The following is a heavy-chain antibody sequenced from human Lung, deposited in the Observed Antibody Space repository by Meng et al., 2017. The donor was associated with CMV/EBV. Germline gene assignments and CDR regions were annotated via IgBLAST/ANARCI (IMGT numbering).Heavy chain of an antibody. V-gene: IGHV4-4*03. CDR1: GDSLTNHNW. Sequence: QAQLRGSGPALVTPPDTLALTCAVSGDSLTNHNWWAWVRQPPGKGLEWIGEIPHSGSSAYNPSLKSRVSMSIDKSKNQFSLKLTSVTAADTAVYHCLRRSGGSVWGQGTLVTVSS. CDR2: IPHSGSS. CDR3: LRRSGGSV. D-gene: IGHD3-10*01. J-gene: IGHJ1*01.